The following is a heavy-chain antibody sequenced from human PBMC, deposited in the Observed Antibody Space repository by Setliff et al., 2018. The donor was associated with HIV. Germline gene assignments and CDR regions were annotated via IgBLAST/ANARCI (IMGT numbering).Heavy chain of an antibody. CDR2: IYTGDSDT. V-gene: IGHV5-51*01. CDR3: ARGGTAMVNGP. CDR1: GYSFTSYW. Sequence: GESLKISCKGSGYSFTSYWIGWVRQMPGKGLEWMGLIYTGDSDTRYSPSFQGQVAISADKSISTAYLQWSSLKASDSAMYYCARGGTAMVNGPWGQGTLVTVSS. D-gene: IGHD5-18*01. J-gene: IGHJ5*02.